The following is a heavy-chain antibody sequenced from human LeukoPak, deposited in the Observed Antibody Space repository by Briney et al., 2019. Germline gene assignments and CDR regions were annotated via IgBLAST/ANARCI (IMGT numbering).Heavy chain of an antibody. V-gene: IGHV4-34*01. J-gene: IGHJ6*02. CDR1: GGSFSGYY. CDR2: INHSGST. CDR3: ARDYDILTGYYYYYGMDV. Sequence: SETLSLTCAVYGGSFSGYYWSWIRQPPRKGLEWIGEINHSGSTNYNPSLKSRVTISVDTSKNQFSLKLSSVTAADTAVYYCARDYDILTGYYYYYGMDVWGQGTTVTVSS. D-gene: IGHD3-9*01.